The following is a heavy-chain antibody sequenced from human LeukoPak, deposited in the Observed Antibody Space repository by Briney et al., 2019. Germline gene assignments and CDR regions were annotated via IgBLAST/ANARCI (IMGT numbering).Heavy chain of an antibody. CDR2: ITTGDGNT. CDR1: GFTFSSYT. Sequence: GGSLRLSCTASGFTFSSYTMTWVRQAPGKGLKWVSTITTGDGNTYYADSVKGRFTISRDNSKNTVDLHMDSLRPEDTAVYYCAREGYSSGRAGTFDLWGQGTTVTVSS. CDR3: AREGYSSGRAGTFDL. J-gene: IGHJ3*01. D-gene: IGHD3-22*01. V-gene: IGHV3-23*01.